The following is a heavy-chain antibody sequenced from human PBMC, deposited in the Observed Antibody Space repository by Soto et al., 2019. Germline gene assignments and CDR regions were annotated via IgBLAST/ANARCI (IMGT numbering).Heavy chain of an antibody. D-gene: IGHD3-9*01. Sequence: PSETLSLTCTVSGGSISSYYWSWIRQPPGKGLEWIGYIYYSGSTNYNPSLKSRVTISVDTSKNQFSLKLSSVTAADTAVYYCARETGFDSYYYGMDVWGQGTTVTVSS. J-gene: IGHJ6*02. V-gene: IGHV4-59*01. CDR1: GGSISSYY. CDR3: ARETGFDSYYYGMDV. CDR2: IYYSGST.